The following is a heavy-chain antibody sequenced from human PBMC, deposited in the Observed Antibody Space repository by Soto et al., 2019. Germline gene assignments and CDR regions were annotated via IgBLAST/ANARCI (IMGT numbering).Heavy chain of an antibody. CDR3: VRDVIGFWSGYYTGCFDY. CDR1: GFTFSRYW. D-gene: IGHD3-3*01. Sequence: PGGSLRLSCAASGFTFSRYWMSWVRQAPGKGLEWVANIKQDGSEESYVDSVRGRFTVSRDSAKNSLYLQMNSLRAEDTAVYYCVRDVIGFWSGYYTGCFDYWGQGILVTVPQ. J-gene: IGHJ4*01. CDR2: IKQDGSEE. V-gene: IGHV3-7*01.